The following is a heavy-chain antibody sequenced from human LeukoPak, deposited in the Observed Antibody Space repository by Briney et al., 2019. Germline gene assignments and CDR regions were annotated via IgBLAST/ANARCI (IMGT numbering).Heavy chain of an antibody. V-gene: IGHV3-23*01. J-gene: IGHJ5*02. D-gene: IGHD7-27*01. CDR2: ITTGGPNT. Sequence: GGSLRLSCTASGFTFSSYTMSWVRQAPGKGLKWVSTITTGGPNTYYADSVKGRFTVSRDDSKNTLYLQMNSLRAEDTAVYYCAKDGGLWVSAHWGGSWGRGTLVTVSS. CDR1: GFTFSSYT. CDR3: AKDGGLWVSAHWGGS.